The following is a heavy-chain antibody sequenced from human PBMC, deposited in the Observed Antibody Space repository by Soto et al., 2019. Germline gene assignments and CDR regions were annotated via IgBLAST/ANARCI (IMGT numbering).Heavy chain of an antibody. Sequence: EVQLVESGGGLVQPGGSLRLSCAASGFTFSTYNMNWVRQAPGKRLEWASYISSSSTTIYYADSVKGRFTISRDDAKNSLYLQMNGLRDDDTAVYYCARRAYDSSGYYKRCFDLWGRGTLVTVSS. CDR3: ARRAYDSSGYYKRCFDL. CDR2: ISSSSTTI. CDR1: GFTFSTYN. V-gene: IGHV3-48*02. J-gene: IGHJ2*01. D-gene: IGHD3-22*01.